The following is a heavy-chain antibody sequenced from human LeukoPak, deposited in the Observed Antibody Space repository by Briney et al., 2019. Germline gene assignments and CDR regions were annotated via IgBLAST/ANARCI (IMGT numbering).Heavy chain of an antibody. D-gene: IGHD2-15*01. CDR1: GYTFTAYY. Sequence: ASVKVSCKASGYTFTAYYMHWVRQAPGQGLEWMGWINPNSGGTNYAQKFQGRVTMTRDTSISTAYMELSRLRSDDTAVYYCARGAGDCSGGSCYSKNWFDPWGQGTLVTVSS. CDR3: ARGAGDCSGGSCYSKNWFDP. J-gene: IGHJ5*02. V-gene: IGHV1-2*02. CDR2: INPNSGGT.